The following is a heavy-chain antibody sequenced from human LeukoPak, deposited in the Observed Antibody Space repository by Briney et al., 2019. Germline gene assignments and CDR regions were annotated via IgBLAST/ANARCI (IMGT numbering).Heavy chain of an antibody. CDR1: GFTFSSSW. CDR2: IKEDGSEK. Sequence: PGGSLRLSCAASGFTFSSSWMHWVRQAPGKGLEWVANIKEDGSEKYYAGSVKGRYTISRDNGKNSLYLQMNSLRAEDTVVYYCARGTIYGLDAFDIWGQGTMVTVSS. D-gene: IGHD3-3*01. V-gene: IGHV3-7*01. J-gene: IGHJ3*02. CDR3: ARGTIYGLDAFDI.